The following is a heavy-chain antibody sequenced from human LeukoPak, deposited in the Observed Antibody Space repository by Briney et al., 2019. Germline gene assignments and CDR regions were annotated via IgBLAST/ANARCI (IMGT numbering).Heavy chain of an antibody. CDR3: SGRSGFSSIY. CDR2: ISPDGGAE. J-gene: IGHJ4*02. CDR1: GFTFNTHW. Sequence: GGSLRLSCEASGFTFNTHWMNWVRHAPGKGLEWMANISPDGGAEVYVDSVKGRFTISRDNAKNSVYLQMNNGRAEDTGVYYCSGRSGFSSIYWGQGILVTVSS. D-gene: IGHD2-2*01. V-gene: IGHV3-7*01.